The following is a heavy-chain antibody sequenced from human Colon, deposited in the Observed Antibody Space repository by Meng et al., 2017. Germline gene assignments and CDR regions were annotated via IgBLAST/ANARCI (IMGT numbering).Heavy chain of an antibody. D-gene: IGHD6-19*01. CDR2: IDSGEHT. V-gene: IGHV3-53*01. CDR3: ARLRQWLDQTVGPWYFDL. J-gene: IGHJ2*01. CDR1: GFTVSTHY. Sequence: GESLKISCAVSGFTVSTHYMSWVRQAPGKGLEWVSLIDSGEHTNYVDSVKGRFSISRDNSKNTMSLQMDSLRAEDTAVYYCARLRQWLDQTVGPWYFDLWGRGTLVTVSS.